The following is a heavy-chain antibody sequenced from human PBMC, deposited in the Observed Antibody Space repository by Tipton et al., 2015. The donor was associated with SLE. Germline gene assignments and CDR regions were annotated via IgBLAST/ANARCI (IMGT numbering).Heavy chain of an antibody. Sequence: SLRLSCAASGFTFSSYSMNWVRQAPGKGLEWVSGISGSGGSTYYADSVKGRFTISRDNSRKMLYLQMNSLRAEDTAVYYCAKDRRNWNDPYFFDYWGQGTLVSVSS. D-gene: IGHD1-20*01. J-gene: IGHJ4*02. CDR2: ISGSGGST. CDR3: AKDRRNWNDPYFFDY. V-gene: IGHV3-23*01. CDR1: GFTFSSYS.